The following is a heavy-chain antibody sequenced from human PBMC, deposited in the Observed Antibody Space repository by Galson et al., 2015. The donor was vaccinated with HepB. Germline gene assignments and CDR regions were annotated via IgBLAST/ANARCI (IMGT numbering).Heavy chain of an antibody. Sequence: SVKVSCKASGYTFTTYYMHWVRQAPGQGLEWMGMINPSGGSTTYAQKFQGRVTMTRDTSMSTVYMELCSLRSEDTAVYFCARDLIGYIDFWGQGTLVTVSS. J-gene: IGHJ4*02. CDR3: ARDLIGYIDF. D-gene: IGHD2-15*01. CDR2: INPSGGST. CDR1: GYTFTTYY. V-gene: IGHV1-46*01.